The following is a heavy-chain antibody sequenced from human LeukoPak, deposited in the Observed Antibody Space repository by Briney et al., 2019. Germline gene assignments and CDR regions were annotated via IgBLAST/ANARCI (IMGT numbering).Heavy chain of an antibody. CDR2: ISYSGST. J-gene: IGHJ4*02. CDR3: ARALVVTAINYFDY. CDR1: GGSISSSSYY. V-gene: IGHV4-39*01. Sequence: SETLSLTCTVSGGSISSSSYYWGWIRQPPGKGLEWIGSISYSGSTYYNPSLKSRVTISVDTSNNQFSLKLGSVTAADTAVYYCARALVVTAINYFDYWGQGTLVTVSS. D-gene: IGHD2-21*02.